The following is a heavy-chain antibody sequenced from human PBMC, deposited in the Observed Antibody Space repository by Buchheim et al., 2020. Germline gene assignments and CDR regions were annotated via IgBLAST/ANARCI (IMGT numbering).Heavy chain of an antibody. CDR1: GFTFSSYA. V-gene: IGHV3-30*04. CDR3: ASAGPSTGYGMDV. J-gene: IGHJ6*02. CDR2: ISYDGSNK. D-gene: IGHD1-14*01. Sequence: QVQLVESGGGVIQPGRSLRLSCAASGFTFSSYAMHWVRQAPGKGLKWVAVISYDGSNKYYADSVKGRFTISRDNSKNTLYLQMNSLRAEDTAVYYCASAGPSTGYGMDVWGQGTT.